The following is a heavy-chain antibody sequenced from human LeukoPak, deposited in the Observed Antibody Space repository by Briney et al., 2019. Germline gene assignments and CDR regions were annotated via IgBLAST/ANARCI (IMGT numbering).Heavy chain of an antibody. V-gene: IGHV1-2*02. CDR1: GYTFTGYY. CDR2: INPNSGGT. Sequence: ASVTVSCKASGYTFTGYYMHWVRQAPGQGLGWMGWINPNSGGTNYAQKFQGRVTMTRDTSISTAYMELSRLRSDDTAVYYCARAYYDILTGYENFDYWGQGTLVTVSS. D-gene: IGHD3-9*01. J-gene: IGHJ4*02. CDR3: ARAYYDILTGYENFDY.